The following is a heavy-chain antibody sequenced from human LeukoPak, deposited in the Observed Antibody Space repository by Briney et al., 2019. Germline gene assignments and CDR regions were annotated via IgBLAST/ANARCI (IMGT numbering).Heavy chain of an antibody. Sequence: GGSLRLSCAASGFTFSGYSMNWVRQAPGKGLEWVSSISTGSNYIYYAGSVKGRFTISRDNAKNSLYLQMNSLRAEDTAVYYCARGSSSLDYWGQGTLVTVSS. CDR2: ISTGSNYI. J-gene: IGHJ4*02. CDR3: ARGSSSLDY. D-gene: IGHD6-13*01. CDR1: GFTFSGYS. V-gene: IGHV3-21*01.